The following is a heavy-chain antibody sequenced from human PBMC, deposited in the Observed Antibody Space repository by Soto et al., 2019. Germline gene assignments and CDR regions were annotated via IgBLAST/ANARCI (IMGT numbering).Heavy chain of an antibody. CDR3: ARTSAGGKYYYGMDV. V-gene: IGHV5-51*01. CDR2: IYPGDSDT. J-gene: IGHJ6*02. D-gene: IGHD6-13*01. CDR1: GYSFTSYW. Sequence: GESLKISCKGSGYSFTSYWIGWVRQMPGKGLEWMGIIYPGDSDTRYSPSFQGQVTISADKSISTAYLQWSGLKASDTAMYYCARTSAGGKYYYGMDVWGQGTTVTVSS.